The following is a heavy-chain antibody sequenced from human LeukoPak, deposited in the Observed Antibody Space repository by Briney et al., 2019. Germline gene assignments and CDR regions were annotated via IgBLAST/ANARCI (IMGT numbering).Heavy chain of an antibody. V-gene: IGHV1-69*13. CDR3: ARDRDDIAAGYFDY. CDR1: GGTFSSYA. D-gene: IGHD6-13*01. J-gene: IGHJ4*02. CDR2: IIPIFGTA. Sequence: SVKVSCKAFGGTFSSYAISWGRQGPGQGLEGMGGIIPIFGTANYAQKFQGRVTITADESTSTAYMELSSLRSEDTAVYYCARDRDDIAAGYFDYWGQGTLVTVSS.